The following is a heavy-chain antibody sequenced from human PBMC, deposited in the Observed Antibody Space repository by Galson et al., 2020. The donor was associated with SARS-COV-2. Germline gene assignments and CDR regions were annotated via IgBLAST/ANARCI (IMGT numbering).Heavy chain of an antibody. D-gene: IGHD1-20*01. J-gene: IGHJ5*02. Sequence: GGSLRLSCAASGFTFSSYGMHWVRQAPGKGLEWVAVIWYDGSNKYYADSVKGRFTISRDNSKNTLYLQMNSLRAEDTAVYYCARGHDGYNWNENWFDPWGHGTLVTVSS. V-gene: IGHV3-33*01. CDR1: GFTFSSYG. CDR2: IWYDGSNK. CDR3: ARGHDGYNWNENWFDP.